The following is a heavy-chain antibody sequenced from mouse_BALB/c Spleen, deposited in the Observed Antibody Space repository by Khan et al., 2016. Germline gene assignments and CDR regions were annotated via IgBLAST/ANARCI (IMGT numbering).Heavy chain of an antibody. Sequence: QIQLVQSGPELEKPGETVKISCKASGYTFTDYGMNWVKQAPGQGLKWMGWTNTNTGEPTYHEDFKGRFAFSLETSASSAYLQINNLKNEDTATYFCSRCLDYYRYEGLGYWGQGTLVTVSA. CDR3: SRCLDYYRYEGLGY. CDR1: GYTFTDYG. J-gene: IGHJ3*01. D-gene: IGHD2-14*01. V-gene: IGHV9-3*02. CDR2: TNTNTGEP.